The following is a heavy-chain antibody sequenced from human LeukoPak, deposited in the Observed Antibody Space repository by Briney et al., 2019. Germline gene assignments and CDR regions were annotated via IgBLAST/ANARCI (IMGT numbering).Heavy chain of an antibody. D-gene: IGHD6-13*01. Sequence: PSETLSLTCAVYGGSFSGYYWSWIRQPPGKGLEWIGEINHSGSTNYNPSLKSRVTISVDTSKNQFSLHLNSVSPEDTAIYYCARDRGSGWSNYFDPWGQGTLVTVSS. J-gene: IGHJ5*02. V-gene: IGHV4-34*01. CDR2: INHSGST. CDR1: GGSFSGYY. CDR3: ARDRGSGWSNYFDP.